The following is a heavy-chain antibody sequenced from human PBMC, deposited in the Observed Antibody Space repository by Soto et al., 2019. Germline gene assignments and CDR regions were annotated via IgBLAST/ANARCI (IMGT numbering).Heavy chain of an antibody. D-gene: IGHD2-15*01. J-gene: IGHJ5*02. CDR1: GFTFSDYY. V-gene: IGHV3-11*01. Sequence: QVQLVESGGGLVKPGGSLRLSCAASGFTFSDYYMSWIRQAPGKGLEWVSYISSSGSTIYYADSVKGRFTISRDNAKNSLYLQMNSLRAEDTAVYYCARSAHEIKKGYCSGGSCYSFDPWGQGTLVTVSS. CDR3: ARSAHEIKKGYCSGGSCYSFDP. CDR2: ISSSGSTI.